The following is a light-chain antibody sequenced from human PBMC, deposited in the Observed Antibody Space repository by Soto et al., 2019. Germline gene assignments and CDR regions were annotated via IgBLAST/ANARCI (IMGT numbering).Light chain of an antibody. J-gene: IGKJ1*01. Sequence: DVQMTQSPSSLSASVGDRVTITCRASQGIRIDLGWFQQRPGKPPKRLIYGASSLQSGVPSRFSGSGSGTEFTLTISHLQPEDVATYYCLQHNSFPRTFGQGTKVEIK. CDR1: QGIRID. CDR3: LQHNSFPRT. CDR2: GAS. V-gene: IGKV1-17*02.